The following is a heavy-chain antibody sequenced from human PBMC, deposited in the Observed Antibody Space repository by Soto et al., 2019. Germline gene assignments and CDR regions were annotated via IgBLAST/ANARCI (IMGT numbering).Heavy chain of an antibody. CDR1: GDSFTGFW. D-gene: IGHD6-19*01. CDR2: IYPRDSDI. Sequence: NPGESLKISCKVFGDSFTGFWIGWVRQMPGKGLEWVASIYPRDSDIRYNPSFQGQVTISADRSTTTAYLQWSSLKASDTAIYYCARQHPLDSRVWYNWGQGTLVTVSS. V-gene: IGHV5-51*01. J-gene: IGHJ4*02. CDR3: ARQHPLDSRVWYN.